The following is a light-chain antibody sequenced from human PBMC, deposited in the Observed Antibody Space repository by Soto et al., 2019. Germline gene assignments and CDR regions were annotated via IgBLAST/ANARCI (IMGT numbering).Light chain of an antibody. CDR2: DVS. V-gene: IGKV3-11*01. J-gene: IGKJ5*01. CDR3: HQRYNWPRVT. Sequence: VVLTQSPATLSLSPGERVTLSCRASQSVSNSLAWYQQKPGQPPGLLIYDVSNRATGIPARFSGSGSGTDFTLTITSLEPEDFAVYFCHQRYNWPRVTFGQGTRLEIK. CDR1: QSVSNS.